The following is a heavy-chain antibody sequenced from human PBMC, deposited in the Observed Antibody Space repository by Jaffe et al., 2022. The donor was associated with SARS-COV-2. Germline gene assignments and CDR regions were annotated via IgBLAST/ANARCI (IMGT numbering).Heavy chain of an antibody. J-gene: IGHJ4*02. CDR2: IKQDGSEK. D-gene: IGHD2-2*01. CDR3: AREKVVPAAHFDY. V-gene: IGHV3-7*01. CDR1: GFTFSSYW. Sequence: EVQLVESGGGLVQPGGSLRLSCAASGFTFSSYWMSWVRQAPGKGLEWVANIKQDGSEKYYVDSVKGRFTISRDNAKNSLYLQMNSLRAEDTAVYYCAREKVVPAAHFDYWGQGTLVTVSS.